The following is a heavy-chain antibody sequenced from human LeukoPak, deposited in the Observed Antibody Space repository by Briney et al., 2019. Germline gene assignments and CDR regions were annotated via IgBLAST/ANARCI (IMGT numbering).Heavy chain of an antibody. D-gene: IGHD3-3*01. CDR3: ARQGVAPYYYMDV. CDR1: GGSISSYY. V-gene: IGHV4-4*09. J-gene: IGHJ6*03. Sequence: SETLSLTCTVSGGSISSYYWSWIRQPPGKGLEWIGYIYTSGSTNYNPSLKSRVTISVDTSKNQFSLKLSSVTAADTAVYYCARQGVAPYYYMDVWGKGTTVTVSS. CDR2: IYTSGST.